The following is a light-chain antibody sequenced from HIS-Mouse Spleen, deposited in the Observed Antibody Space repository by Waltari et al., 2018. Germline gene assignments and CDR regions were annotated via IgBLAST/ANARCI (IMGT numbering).Light chain of an antibody. Sequence: DIVLTQSPATLSLSPGERATLSCRASQRVSSYLAWYQQKPGQAPRLLIYDGSNRATGIPARFSGSGSGTDFTLTISSLEPEDFAVYYCQQRSNWLTFGGGTKVEIK. CDR2: DGS. V-gene: IGKV3-11*01. CDR3: QQRSNWLT. CDR1: QRVSSY. J-gene: IGKJ4*01.